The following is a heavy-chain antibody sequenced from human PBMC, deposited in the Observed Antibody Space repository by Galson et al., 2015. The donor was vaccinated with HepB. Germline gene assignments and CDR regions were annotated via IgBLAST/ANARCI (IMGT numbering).Heavy chain of an antibody. CDR3: ARMNTALGAPFDY. D-gene: IGHD5-18*01. Sequence: SVKVSCKASGYTFTSYGISWVRQAPGQGLEWMGWISAYNGNTNYAQKLQGRVTMTTDTSTSTAYMELSSLRSEDTAVYYCARMNTALGAPFDYWGQGTLVTVSS. CDR2: ISAYNGNT. J-gene: IGHJ4*02. V-gene: IGHV1-18*01. CDR1: GYTFTSYG.